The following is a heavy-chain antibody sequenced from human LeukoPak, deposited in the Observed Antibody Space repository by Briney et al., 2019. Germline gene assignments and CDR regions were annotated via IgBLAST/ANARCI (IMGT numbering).Heavy chain of an antibody. V-gene: IGHV4-30-2*01. CDR2: IYHSGST. CDR3: ARSADYYYYMDV. J-gene: IGHJ6*03. CDR1: GGSISPYY. Sequence: SETLSLTCVVSGGSISPYYWSWIRQPPGKGLEWIGYIYHSGSTYYNPSLKSRVTISVDRSKNQFSLKLSSVTAADTAVYYCARSADYYYYMDVWGKGTTVTVSS.